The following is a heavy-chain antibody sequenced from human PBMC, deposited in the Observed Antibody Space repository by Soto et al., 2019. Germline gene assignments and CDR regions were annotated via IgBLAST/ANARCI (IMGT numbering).Heavy chain of an antibody. CDR2: IYYSGST. D-gene: IGHD5-12*01. V-gene: IGHV4-30-4*01. J-gene: IGHJ5*02. Sequence: PSQTLSLTWTVAGGSSSSVDDCRSRIRQPPGKGLEWIGYIYYSGSTYYNPSLKSRVTISVDTSKNQFSLNLSSVTAADTAMYYCARAGVATIYPGNNWFDPWGQGTLVTVSS. CDR3: ARAGVATIYPGNNWFDP. CDR1: GGSSSSVDDC.